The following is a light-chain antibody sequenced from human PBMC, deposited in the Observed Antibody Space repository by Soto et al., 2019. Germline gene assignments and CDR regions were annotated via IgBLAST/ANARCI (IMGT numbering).Light chain of an antibody. CDR2: GAS. Sequence: EIVMTQSPATLSVSPGERATLSCRTSQSVSSSLAWYQQKPGQAPSLLIYGASSRATGLPDRFSGGGSGTDFTLTISSLQPEDFATYYCQQSYSTPITFGQGTRLEIK. V-gene: IGKV3D-15*01. CDR1: QSVSSS. CDR3: QQSYSTPIT. J-gene: IGKJ5*01.